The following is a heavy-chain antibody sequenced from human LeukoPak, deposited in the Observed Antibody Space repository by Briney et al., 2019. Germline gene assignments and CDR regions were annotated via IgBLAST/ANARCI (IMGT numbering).Heavy chain of an antibody. CDR1: GFTFSNSA. J-gene: IGHJ4*01. D-gene: IGHD6-19*01. V-gene: IGHV3-23*01. Sequence: GGSLRLSCAASGFTFSNSAMSWVRQAPGKGLECVSTLSGSGITTYYADPVKGRFTISRDNSKNTLYLQMNSLRAEDTAVYYCAKGIYSSGWSYFDYWGHGTLVTVSS. CDR3: AKGIYSSGWSYFDY. CDR2: LSGSGITT.